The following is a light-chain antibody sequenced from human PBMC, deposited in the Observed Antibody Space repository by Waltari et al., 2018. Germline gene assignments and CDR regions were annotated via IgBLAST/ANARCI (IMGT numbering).Light chain of an antibody. Sequence: EIVLTQSPGTLSLSPGERATLSCRASQSVSRYLAWYQQKPGQAPRLLIYDASTRATGSPDRFSGSGSGTDFILTISRLEPEDFAVYYCQKYGRLPATFGQGTKVEIK. CDR1: QSVSRY. CDR3: QKYGRLPAT. CDR2: DAS. J-gene: IGKJ1*01. V-gene: IGKV3-20*01.